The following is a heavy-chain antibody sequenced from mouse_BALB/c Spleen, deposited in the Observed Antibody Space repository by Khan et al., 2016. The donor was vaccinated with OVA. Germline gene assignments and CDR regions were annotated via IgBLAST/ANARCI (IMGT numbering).Heavy chain of an antibody. D-gene: IGHD1-1*01. V-gene: IGHV1S136*01. J-gene: IGHJ3*01. CDR3: AAVGSYYVSFVY. CDR2: IYPFNDAT. Sequence: MQLEESGPEVVKPGASVKMSCKASGYTFTSYVMHWVKQKPGQGLEWIGYIYPFNDATKFNEKFNGKATLTSDKSSSTAYMELSSLTSEDSAVYCCAAVGSYYVSFVYWGQGTLVTVSA. CDR1: GYTFTSYV.